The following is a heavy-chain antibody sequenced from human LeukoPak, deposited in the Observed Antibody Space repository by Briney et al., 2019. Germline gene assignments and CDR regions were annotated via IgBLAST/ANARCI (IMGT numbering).Heavy chain of an antibody. Sequence: SETLSLTCAVYGGSFSGYYWSWIRQPPGKGLEWIREINHSGSTNYNPSLKSRVTISVDTSKNQFSLKLSSVTAADTAVYYCARGRVDTAYGNWFDPWGQGTLLTVSS. D-gene: IGHD5-18*01. CDR2: INHSGST. CDR1: GGSFSGYY. V-gene: IGHV4-34*01. J-gene: IGHJ5*02. CDR3: ARGRVDTAYGNWFDP.